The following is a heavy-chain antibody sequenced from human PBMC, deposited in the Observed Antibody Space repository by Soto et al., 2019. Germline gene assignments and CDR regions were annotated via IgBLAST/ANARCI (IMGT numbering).Heavy chain of an antibody. CDR2: INTHNGNT. D-gene: IGHD3-10*01. J-gene: IGHJ6*02. V-gene: IGHV1-18*01. Sequence: QVQLEQSAPEVKKPGASVKVSCKASGYTFTTYGISWVRQAPGQGLEWLGWINTHNGNTNYAQNLQGRVIMTADTSTNTGYMELRSLRSDDTAIYYCTREGSAPYYYYGMDAWGQGTTVTVSS. CDR1: GYTFTTYG. CDR3: TREGSAPYYYYGMDA.